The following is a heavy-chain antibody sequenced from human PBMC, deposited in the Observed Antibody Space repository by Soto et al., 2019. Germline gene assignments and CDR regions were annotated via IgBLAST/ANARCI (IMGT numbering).Heavy chain of an antibody. CDR2: IIPVFGTA. J-gene: IGHJ6*02. CDR1: GGTFSSYF. Sequence: QVQLVQSGAEVKKAGSSVKVSCKVSGGTFSSYFINWVRQAPGQVLEWVGGIIPVFGTASYAEKFQGRVTIPADESTSTAYMELSRLRSDDTAVYYCARETPSAAAAYYYYGLDVWGQGTTVTVPS. D-gene: IGHD6-13*01. CDR3: ARETPSAAAAYYYYGLDV. V-gene: IGHV1-69*01.